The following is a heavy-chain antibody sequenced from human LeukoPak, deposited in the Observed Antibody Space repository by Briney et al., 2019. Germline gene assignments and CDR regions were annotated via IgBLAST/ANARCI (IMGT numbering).Heavy chain of an antibody. J-gene: IGHJ4*02. V-gene: IGHV4-34*01. CDR3: ARRHCSSTSCYLPKYYFDY. Sequence: GSLRLSCAASGFTFSSYAMSWVRQPPGKGLEWIGEINHSGSTNYNPSLKSRVTISVDTSKNQFSLKLSSVTAADTAVYYCARRHCSSTSCYLPKYYFDYWGQGTLVTVSS. CDR2: INHSGST. D-gene: IGHD2-2*01. CDR1: GFTFSSYA.